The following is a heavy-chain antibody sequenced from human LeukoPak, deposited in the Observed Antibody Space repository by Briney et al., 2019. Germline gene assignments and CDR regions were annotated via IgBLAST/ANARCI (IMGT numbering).Heavy chain of an antibody. J-gene: IGHJ5*02. V-gene: IGHV4-34*01. CDR2: INHSGST. D-gene: IGHD6-6*01. CDR3: ARVLSRRWLVQRNWFDP. Sequence: SETLSLTCAVYGGSFSGYYWSWIRQPPGKGLEWIGEINHSGSTNYNPSLKSRVTISVDTSKNQFSLKLSSVTAADTAVYYCARVLSRRWLVQRNWFDPWGQGTLVTLSS. CDR1: GGSFSGYY.